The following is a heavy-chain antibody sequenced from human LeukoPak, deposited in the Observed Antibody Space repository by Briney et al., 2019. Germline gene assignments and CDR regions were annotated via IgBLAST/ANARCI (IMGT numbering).Heavy chain of an antibody. D-gene: IGHD1-1*01. Sequence: SETLSLTCTVSGGSISSYYWSWIRQPPGKGLEWIGYIYYSGSTNYNPSLKSRVTISVDTSKNQFSLKLSSVTAADTAVYYCARHLAGTTENWFDHWGQGTLVTVSS. CDR2: IYYSGST. J-gene: IGHJ5*02. CDR1: GGSISSYY. V-gene: IGHV4-59*08. CDR3: ARHLAGTTENWFDH.